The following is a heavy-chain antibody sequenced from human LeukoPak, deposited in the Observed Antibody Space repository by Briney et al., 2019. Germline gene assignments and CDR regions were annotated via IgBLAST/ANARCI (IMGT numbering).Heavy chain of an antibody. CDR2: MYYSGTT. CDR1: GGSITSYY. V-gene: IGHV4-59*08. J-gene: IGHJ4*02. D-gene: IGHD2-21*02. CDR3: ARRKDEVTATFDY. Sequence: SETLSLTCTVSGGSITSYYRSWIRQSPGKGLEWIGFMYYSGTTNYNPSLKSRVTISVDTSKNQFSLKVRGVTAADTAVYYCARRKDEVTATFDYWGQGILVTVSS.